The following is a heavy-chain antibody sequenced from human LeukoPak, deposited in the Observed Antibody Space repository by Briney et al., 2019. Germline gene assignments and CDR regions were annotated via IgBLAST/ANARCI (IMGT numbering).Heavy chain of an antibody. J-gene: IGHJ4*02. V-gene: IGHV3-23*01. CDR3: AKREYNFWSGYFF. CDR1: GFTFSSYA. D-gene: IGHD3-3*01. Sequence: PGGSLRLSCAASGFTFSSYAMTWVRQAPGKGLEWVLSINDSGGSTYYADSVKGRFTISRDNSKNTLYLQMNSLRAEDTAVYYCAKREYNFWSGYFFWGQGTLVTVSS. CDR2: INDSGGST.